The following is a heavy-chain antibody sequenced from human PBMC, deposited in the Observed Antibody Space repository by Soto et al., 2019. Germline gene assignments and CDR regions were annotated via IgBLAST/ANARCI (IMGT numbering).Heavy chain of an antibody. J-gene: IGHJ6*03. CDR3: ARGHYDFWSGPPDSYYYYYYMDV. V-gene: IGHV3-66*01. CDR1: GFTVSSNY. CDR2: IYSGGST. Sequence: GGSLRLSCAASGFTVSSNYMSWVLQAPWKGLEWVSVIYSGGSTYYADSVKGRFTISRDNSKNTLYLQMNSLRAEDTAVYYCARGHYDFWSGPPDSYYYYYYMDVWGKGTTVTVSS. D-gene: IGHD3-3*01.